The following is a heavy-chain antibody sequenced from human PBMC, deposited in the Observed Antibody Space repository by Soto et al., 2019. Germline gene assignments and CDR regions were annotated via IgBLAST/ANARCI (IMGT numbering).Heavy chain of an antibody. D-gene: IGHD6-13*01. CDR3: GRDPIAAASYNYYGMDG. CDR1: GFTFSSYA. Sequence: PGGSLILSCAASGFTFSSYAVHWVRQAPGKGLEWVAVIWYDGSNKYYADSVKGRFTISRDNSKNTLYLQMNSLKAEDTAVYYFGRDPIAAASYNYYGMDGWGQGTTGTVSS. J-gene: IGHJ6*02. V-gene: IGHV3-33*01. CDR2: IWYDGSNK.